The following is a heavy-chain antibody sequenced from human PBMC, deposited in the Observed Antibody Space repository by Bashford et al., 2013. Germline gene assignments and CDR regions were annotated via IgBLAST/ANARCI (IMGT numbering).Heavy chain of an antibody. Sequence: SVKVSCKASGGTFSSYAISWVRQAPGQGLEWMGGIIPIFGTANYAQKFQGRVTITADESTSTAYMELSSLRSEDTAVYYCARVRLVGATFIDYWGQGTLVTVSS. CDR3: ARVRLVGATFIDY. D-gene: IGHD1-26*01. V-gene: IGHV1-69*13. J-gene: IGHJ4*02. CDR1: GGTFSSYA. CDR2: IIPIFGTA.